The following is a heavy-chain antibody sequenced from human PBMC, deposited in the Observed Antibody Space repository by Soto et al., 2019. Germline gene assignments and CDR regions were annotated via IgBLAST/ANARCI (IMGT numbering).Heavy chain of an antibody. V-gene: IGHV3-23*01. CDR2: ISGSGGST. CDR3: AKPLTTGYYFPFDY. Sequence: EVQLLESGGGLVQPGGSLRLSCAASGFTFSVYAMSWVRQPPGKGLEWVSTISGSGGSTYYADSVKGRFTISRDNSKNTLYLQMNRLRAEDTAVYYCAKPLTTGYYFPFDYWGQGTLVTVSS. CDR1: GFTFSVYA. J-gene: IGHJ4*02. D-gene: IGHD3-9*01.